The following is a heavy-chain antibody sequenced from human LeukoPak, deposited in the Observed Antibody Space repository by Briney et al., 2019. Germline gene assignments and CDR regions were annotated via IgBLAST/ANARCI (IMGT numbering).Heavy chain of an antibody. V-gene: IGHV3-23*01. CDR3: AKYFASGSYYKLPH. D-gene: IGHD3-10*01. J-gene: IGHJ1*01. Sequence: GGSLRLSCAASGFTFSSYEMNWVRQAPGKGLEWVSTISGSGAYTYYADSVKGRFTISRDNSKNTLYLQMNSLRAEDTAVYYCAKYFASGSYYKLPHWGQGTLVTVSS. CDR2: ISGSGAYT. CDR1: GFTFSSYE.